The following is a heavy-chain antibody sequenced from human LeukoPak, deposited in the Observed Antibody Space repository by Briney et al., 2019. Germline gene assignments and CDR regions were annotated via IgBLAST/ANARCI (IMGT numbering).Heavy chain of an antibody. Sequence: SETLSLTCAVYGGSFSGYYWSWIRQPPGKGLEWIGEVNHSGSTNYNPSLKSRVTISVDTSKNQFSLKLSSVTAADTAVYYCARGTHARIAAAGTGESNWFDPWGQGTLVTVSS. CDR2: VNHSGST. CDR3: ARGTHARIAAAGTGESNWFDP. CDR1: GGSFSGYY. V-gene: IGHV4-34*01. J-gene: IGHJ5*02. D-gene: IGHD6-13*01.